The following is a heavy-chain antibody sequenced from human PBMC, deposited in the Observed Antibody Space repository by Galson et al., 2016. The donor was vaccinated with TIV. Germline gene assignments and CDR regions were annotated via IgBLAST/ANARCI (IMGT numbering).Heavy chain of an antibody. V-gene: IGHV1-2*02. D-gene: IGHD3-16*01. CDR1: GYTFTGFY. CDR2: LNPDSGVT. CDR3: VRRNWGNWLDP. Sequence: SVKVSCKASGYTFTGFYIHWIRQAPGQGLEWMGWLNPDSGVTDYAQNFQGRVTMTRDTSISTAYMKVSRLMSVDTAVYYCVRRNWGNWLDPWGQGTLVTVSS. J-gene: IGHJ5*02.